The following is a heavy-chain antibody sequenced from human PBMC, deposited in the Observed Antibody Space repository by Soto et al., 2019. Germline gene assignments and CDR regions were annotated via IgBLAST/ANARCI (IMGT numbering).Heavy chain of an antibody. CDR2: IYSSETGST. V-gene: IGHV4-59*01. J-gene: IGHJ5*02. CDR3: ARGNWFDP. CDR1: GGSIKSYY. Sequence: PSETLSLTCTVSGGSIKSYYLSWFRQPPGKGLEWIGYIYSSETGSTNYNPSLKSRVTISVDTSKNQFFLNLTSVTAADTAMYYCARGNWFDPWGQGTLVTVSS.